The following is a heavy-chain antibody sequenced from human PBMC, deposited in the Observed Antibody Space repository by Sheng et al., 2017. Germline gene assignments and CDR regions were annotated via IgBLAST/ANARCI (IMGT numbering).Heavy chain of an antibody. D-gene: IGHD6-6*01. CDR2: ISAYNGDT. CDR3: ARDNSRLFDY. Sequence: QVLLVQSGAEVKKPGASVRVSCKASGYTFTSYGISWVRQAPGQGLEWMGWISAYNGDTAYAQNLQGRVTLTTDTSTSTAYMELRSLRSDDTAVYYCARDNSRLFDYWGQGTLVTVVL. CDR1: GYTFTSYG. V-gene: IGHV1-18*01. J-gene: IGHJ4*02.